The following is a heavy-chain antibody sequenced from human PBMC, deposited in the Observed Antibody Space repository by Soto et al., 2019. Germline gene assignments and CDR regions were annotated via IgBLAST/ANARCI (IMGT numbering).Heavy chain of an antibody. V-gene: IGHV1-69*13. CDR2: IIPIFGTA. J-gene: IGHJ1*01. D-gene: IGHD6-19*01. CDR1: GGTFSSYA. CDR3: AREWQWLSQGYFQH. Sequence: GASVKVSCKASGGTFSSYAISWVRQAPGQGLEWMGGIIPIFGTANYAQKFQGRVTITADESTSTAYMELSSLRSEDTAVYYCAREWQWLSQGYFQHSGQGTLGTVS.